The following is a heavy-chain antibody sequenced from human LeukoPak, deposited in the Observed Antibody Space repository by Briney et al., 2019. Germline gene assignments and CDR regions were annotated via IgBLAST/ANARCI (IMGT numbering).Heavy chain of an antibody. J-gene: IGHJ5*02. CDR1: GGSISSYY. D-gene: IGHD1-7*01. CDR2: IYYSGST. V-gene: IGHV4-59*01. CDR3: ARVNWNSWFDP. Sequence: PSETLSLTCTVSGGSISSYYWSWIRQPPGKGLEWIGYIYYSGSTNYNPSLKSRVTVSVDTSKNQFSLKLSSVTAADTAVHYCARVNWNSWFDPWGQGTLVTVSS.